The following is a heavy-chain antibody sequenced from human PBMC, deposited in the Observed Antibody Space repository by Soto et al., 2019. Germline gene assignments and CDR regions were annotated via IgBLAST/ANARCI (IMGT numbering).Heavy chain of an antibody. CDR1: GLDFRSEI. Sequence: XGCLRLSCAASGLDFRSEIMCWVRQAPGKGLDWVSSISGSGRTIYHADSMRGRFAISRDNSKNSLYLQLNNLRVDDTAVYYCAKVGPSYYYGMDFWGQGTTVTVSS. J-gene: IGHJ6*02. CDR3: AKVGPSYYYGMDF. CDR2: ISGSGRTI. V-gene: IGHV3-23*01.